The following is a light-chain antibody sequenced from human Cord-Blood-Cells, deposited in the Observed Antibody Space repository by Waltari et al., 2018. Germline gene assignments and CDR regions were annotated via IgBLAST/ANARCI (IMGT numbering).Light chain of an antibody. CDR3: QQSYSTPYT. J-gene: IGKJ2*01. Sequence: DIQMTQSPYSLSASVATRVTLTCRASQSISSYLNWYQQKPGKAPKLLIYAASSLQSGVPSRFSGSGSGTDFTLTISSLQPEDFATYYCQQSYSTPYTFGQGTKLEIK. CDR1: QSISSY. CDR2: AAS. V-gene: IGKV1-39*01.